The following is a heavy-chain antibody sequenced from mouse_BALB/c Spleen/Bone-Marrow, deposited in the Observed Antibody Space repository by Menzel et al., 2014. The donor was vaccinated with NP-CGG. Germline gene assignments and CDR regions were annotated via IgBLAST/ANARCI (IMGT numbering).Heavy chain of an antibody. CDR3: TRKGALITHYYAMDY. CDR1: GFTFSSFG. V-gene: IGHV5-17*02. D-gene: IGHD2-4*01. J-gene: IGHJ4*01. CDR2: ISSGSSTI. Sequence: EVQRVESGGGLVQPGGSRKLSCAASGFTFSSFGMHWVRQAPEKGLEWVAYISSGSSTIYYADTVKGRFTISRDNPKNTLFLQMTSLRSEDTAMYYCTRKGALITHYYAMDYWGQGTSVIVSS.